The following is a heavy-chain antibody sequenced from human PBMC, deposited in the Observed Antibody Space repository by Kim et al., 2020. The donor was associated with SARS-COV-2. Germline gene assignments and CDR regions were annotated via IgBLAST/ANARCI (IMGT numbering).Heavy chain of an antibody. Sequence: PSFQGHVTISADKSISTAYLQWSSLKASDTAMYYCARHYRGVRGVIGYYFDYWGQGTLVTVSS. D-gene: IGHD3-10*01. CDR3: ARHYRGVRGVIGYYFDY. J-gene: IGHJ4*02. V-gene: IGHV5-10-1*01.